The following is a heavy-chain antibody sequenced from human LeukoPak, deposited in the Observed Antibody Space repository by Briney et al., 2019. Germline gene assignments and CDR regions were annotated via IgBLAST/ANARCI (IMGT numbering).Heavy chain of an antibody. J-gene: IGHJ1*01. CDR3: ARLRPTFARITFGGVIDQGPFQH. D-gene: IGHD3-16*02. V-gene: IGHV4-4*02. CDR1: GGSISSSNW. CDR2: IYHSGST. Sequence: SETLSLTCAVSGGSISSSNWWSWVRQPPGKGLEWIGEIYHSGSTNYNPSLKSRVTISVDKSKNQFSLKLSSVTAADTAVYYCARLRPTFARITFGGVIDQGPFQHWGQGTLVTVSS.